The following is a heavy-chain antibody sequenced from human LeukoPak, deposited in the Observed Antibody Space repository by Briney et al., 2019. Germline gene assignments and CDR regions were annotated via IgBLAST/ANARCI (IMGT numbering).Heavy chain of an antibody. D-gene: IGHD2-15*01. Sequence: GGSLRLSCAASGFTFSSYWMHWVRQAPGKGLDWVSTITGNGGTTYYADSVKGRFTISRDNSKNTLYLQMNSLRAEDTAVYYCAKDMRFRLAVVVAATRDYYYGMDVWGQGTTVTVSS. J-gene: IGHJ6*02. V-gene: IGHV3-23*01. CDR2: ITGNGGTT. CDR1: GFTFSSYW. CDR3: AKDMRFRLAVVVAATRDYYYGMDV.